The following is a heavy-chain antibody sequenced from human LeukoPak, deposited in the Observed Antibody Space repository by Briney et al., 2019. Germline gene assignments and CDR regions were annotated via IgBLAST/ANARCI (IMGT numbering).Heavy chain of an antibody. Sequence: SETLSLTCTVSGASISSTNNFWGWIRQTPGKGLEWIATIYYSVSTYYNPSLKSRLSISVDTSKNQFSLKLSSVTAADTALYYCARDGDYYGSGRGWFDPWGQGTLVTVSS. V-gene: IGHV4-39*07. CDR3: ARDGDYYGSGRGWFDP. J-gene: IGHJ5*02. CDR2: IYYSVST. D-gene: IGHD3-10*01. CDR1: GASISSTNNF.